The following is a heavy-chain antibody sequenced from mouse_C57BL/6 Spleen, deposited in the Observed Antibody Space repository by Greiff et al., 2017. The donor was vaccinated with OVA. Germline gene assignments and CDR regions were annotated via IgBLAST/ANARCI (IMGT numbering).Heavy chain of an antibody. CDR2: ISSGSSTI. D-gene: IGHD2-1*01. CDR1: GFTFSDYG. Sequence: EVQLVESGGGLVKPGGSLKLSCAASGFTFSDYGMPWVRQAPEKGLEWVAYISSGSSTIYYADTVKGRFTISRDNAKNTLFLQMTSLRSEDTAMYYCAIYYGNFAMDYWGQGTSVTVSS. CDR3: AIYYGNFAMDY. J-gene: IGHJ4*01. V-gene: IGHV5-17*01.